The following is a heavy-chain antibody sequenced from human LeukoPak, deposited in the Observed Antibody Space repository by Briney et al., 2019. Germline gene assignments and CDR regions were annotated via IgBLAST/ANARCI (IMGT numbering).Heavy chain of an antibody. J-gene: IGHJ3*02. CDR3: ARSDSSSPDAFDI. Sequence: GESLKISCKGSGYNFPIYWIAWVRQMPGQGLALLGLIYPDDSETRYSPSFQGRVTMSVDKSSNTAYLQWSSLKASDSGLYYCARSDSSSPDAFDIWGQGTLVTVSS. CDR1: GYNFPIYW. D-gene: IGHD6-13*01. CDR2: IYPDDSET. V-gene: IGHV5-51*01.